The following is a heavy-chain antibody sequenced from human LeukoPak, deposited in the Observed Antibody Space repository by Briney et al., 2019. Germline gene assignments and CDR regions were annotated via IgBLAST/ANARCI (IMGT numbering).Heavy chain of an antibody. CDR2: ISPNSGGT. CDR3: ARMEELTAFDI. Sequence: GASLKVSCKASGYTFTGYYMHWVRQAPGQGLEWMGWISPNSGGTNYAQKFQGRVTMTRDTSISTAYMELSRLRSDDTAVYYCARMEELTAFDIWGQGTMVTVSS. J-gene: IGHJ3*02. CDR1: GYTFTGYY. V-gene: IGHV1-2*02. D-gene: IGHD1/OR15-1a*01.